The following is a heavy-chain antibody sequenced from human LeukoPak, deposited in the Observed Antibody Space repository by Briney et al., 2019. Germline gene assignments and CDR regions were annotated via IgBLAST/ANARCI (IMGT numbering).Heavy chain of an antibody. V-gene: IGHV4-39*07. CDR3: AREAHPGWNYGIYYFDY. CDR1: GGSISSSSYY. CDR2: IYYSGST. J-gene: IGHJ4*02. D-gene: IGHD1-7*01. Sequence: SETLSLTCTVSGGSISSSSYYWGWIRQPQGKGLEWIGSIYYSGSTYYNPSLKSRVTISVDTSKNQFSLKLSSVTAADTAVYYCAREAHPGWNYGIYYFDYWGQGTLVTVSS.